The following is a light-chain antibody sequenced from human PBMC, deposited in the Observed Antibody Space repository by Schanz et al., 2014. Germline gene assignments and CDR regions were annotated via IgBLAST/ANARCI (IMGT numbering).Light chain of an antibody. CDR3: CSYAGSSTWV. CDR2: EVS. V-gene: IGLV2-23*02. CDR1: SSDVGGYNY. Sequence: QSALTQPPSASGSPGQSVTISCTATSSDVGGYNYVSWYQQHPGKAPKLMIFEVSKRPSGVSNRFSGSKSGNTASLTISGLQAEDEADYYCCSYAGSSTWVFGGGTKLTVL. J-gene: IGLJ3*02.